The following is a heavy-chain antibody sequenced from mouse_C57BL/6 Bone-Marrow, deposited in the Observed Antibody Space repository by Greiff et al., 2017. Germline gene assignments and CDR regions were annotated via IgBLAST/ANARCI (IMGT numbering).Heavy chain of an antibody. V-gene: IGHV1-81*01. J-gene: IGHJ4*01. CDR3: ARQLRLRRKGAMYY. Sequence: QVQLKESGAELARPGASVKLSCKASGYTFTSYGISWVKQRTGQGLEWIGEIYPRSGNTYYNEKFKGQATLTAAKTSSTAYMELRSLPSEDSAVYFCARQLRLRRKGAMYYRGQGTSVTVSS. D-gene: IGHD3-2*02. CDR2: IYPRSGNT. CDR1: GYTFTSYG.